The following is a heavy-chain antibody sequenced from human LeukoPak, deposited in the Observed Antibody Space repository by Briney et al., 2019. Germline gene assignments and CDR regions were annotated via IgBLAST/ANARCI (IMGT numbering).Heavy chain of an antibody. Sequence: ASVKVSCKASGYHFNGDFLQWVRQAPGQGLDWLGWINPNTGSTNYAQKLQGRVTMTTDTSTSTAYMELRSLRSDDTAVYYCARDRIGSWYAKRQAGYFDYWGQGTLVTVSS. CDR1: GYHFNGDF. CDR3: ARDRIGSWYAKRQAGYFDY. D-gene: IGHD6-13*01. V-gene: IGHV1-18*04. J-gene: IGHJ4*02. CDR2: INPNTGST.